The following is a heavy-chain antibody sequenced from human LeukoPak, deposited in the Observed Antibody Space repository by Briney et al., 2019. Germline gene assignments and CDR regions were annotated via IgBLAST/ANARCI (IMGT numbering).Heavy chain of an antibody. V-gene: IGHV3-53*01. CDR2: IYSGGST. J-gene: IGHJ3*02. D-gene: IGHD5-24*01. Sequence: GGSLRPSCAASGFTVSSNYMSWVRQAPGKGLEWVSVIYSGGSTYYADSVKGRFTISRDNSKNTLYLQMNSLRAEDTAVYYCARGSDGDGYNYDAFDIWGQGTMVTVSS. CDR3: ARGSDGDGYNYDAFDI. CDR1: GFTVSSNY.